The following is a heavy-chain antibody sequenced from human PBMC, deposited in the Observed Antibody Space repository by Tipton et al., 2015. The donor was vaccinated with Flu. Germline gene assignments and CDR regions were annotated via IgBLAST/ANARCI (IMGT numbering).Heavy chain of an antibody. J-gene: IGHJ6*02. CDR3: ARDEYCSSTSCPPYYYYGMDV. D-gene: IGHD2-2*01. CDR1: GFTFSSYE. Sequence: SLRLSCAASGFTFSSYEMNWVRQAPGKGLEWVSYISSSGSTIYYADSVKGRFTISRDNAKNSLYLQMNSLRAEDTAVYYCARDEYCSSTSCPPYYYYGMDVWGQGTPVTVSS. V-gene: IGHV3-48*03. CDR2: ISSSGSTI.